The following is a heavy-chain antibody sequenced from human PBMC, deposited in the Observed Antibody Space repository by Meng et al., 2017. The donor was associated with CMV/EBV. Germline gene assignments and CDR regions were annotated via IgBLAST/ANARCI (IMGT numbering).Heavy chain of an antibody. CDR3: ARDLRVIVGPTEHRSFDY. CDR2: ISYDGSNN. Sequence: GGSLRLSCAASGFTFSSYAMHWVRQAPGKGPERVAVISYDGSNNFYADSVKGRFTISRDNSKNTLYLQMNSLRAADTAIYYCARDLRVIVGPTEHRSFDYWGQGTLVTVSS. CDR1: GFTFSSYA. V-gene: IGHV3-30-3*01. J-gene: IGHJ4*02. D-gene: IGHD1-26*01.